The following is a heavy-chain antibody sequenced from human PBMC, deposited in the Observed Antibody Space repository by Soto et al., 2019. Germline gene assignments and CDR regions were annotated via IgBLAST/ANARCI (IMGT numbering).Heavy chain of an antibody. Sequence: GGSLRLSCAASGFTFSSYWMSWVRQAPGKGLEWVANIKQDGGKKYYVDSVKGRFTISRDNARNTLYLQMNSLRAEDTAVYYCANLRVNNWRKCFHYGMDVWGQGTKVTFSS. J-gene: IGHJ6*01. CDR2: IKQDGGKK. CDR3: ANLRVNNWRKCFHYGMDV. CDR1: GFTFSSYW. D-gene: IGHD1-1*01. V-gene: IGHV3-7*03.